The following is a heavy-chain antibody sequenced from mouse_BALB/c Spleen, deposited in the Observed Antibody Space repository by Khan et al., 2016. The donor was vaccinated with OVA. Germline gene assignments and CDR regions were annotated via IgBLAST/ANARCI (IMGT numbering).Heavy chain of an antibody. Sequence: QIQLVQSGPELKKPGETVKISCKASGYTFTNYGMNWVKQAPGKGLKWMGWINTYTGEPTYADDFKGRFAFSLETSAINAYLQISNLKNEDTATYFCARSNSNYWFAYWGQGTLITVAA. V-gene: IGHV9-3-1*01. D-gene: IGHD2-5*01. CDR3: ARSNSNYWFAY. CDR2: INTYTGEP. J-gene: IGHJ3*01. CDR1: GYTFTNYG.